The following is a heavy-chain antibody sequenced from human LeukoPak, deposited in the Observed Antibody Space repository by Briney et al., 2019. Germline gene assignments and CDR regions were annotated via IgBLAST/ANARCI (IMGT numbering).Heavy chain of an antibody. CDR3: ARDTVYYGNDGPFDY. J-gene: IGHJ4*02. V-gene: IGHV3-30*04. D-gene: IGHD3-10*01. CDR1: GFTFSSYT. Sequence: PGGSLRLPCAASGFTFSSYTMHWVRQAPGKGLEWVAFISYDGNNQYYPDSVKDRFTISRDNSKNKLYLQMNSLRVEDTALYYCARDTVYYGNDGPFDYWGQGTLVTVSS. CDR2: ISYDGNNQ.